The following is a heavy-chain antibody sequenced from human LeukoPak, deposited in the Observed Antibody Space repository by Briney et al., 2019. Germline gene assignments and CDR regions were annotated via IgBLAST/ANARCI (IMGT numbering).Heavy chain of an antibody. CDR3: TRVGYIDEGIDY. CDR2: IKQDSSKK. V-gene: IGHV3-7*04. J-gene: IGHJ4*02. D-gene: IGHD5-24*01. Sequence: GGSLRLSCVASGFPFSSYWMTWVRQAPGKGLEWVANIKQDSSKKSYVDSVKGRFTISRDNTKNSLYLQMNSLRAEDTAIYYCTRVGYIDEGIDYWGQGTLVTVSS. CDR1: GFPFSSYW.